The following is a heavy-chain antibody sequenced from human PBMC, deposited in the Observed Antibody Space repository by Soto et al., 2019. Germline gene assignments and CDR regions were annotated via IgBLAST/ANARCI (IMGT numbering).Heavy chain of an antibody. V-gene: IGHV4-59*01. D-gene: IGHD4-17*01. CDR2: IHNGERT. CDR1: GASISSYY. Sequence: SETLSLTFSVSGASISSYYWSCFRQAPGKGLEYILDIHNGERTNYNPSLESRVTISADTSKNQFSLRLSSVTAADTAMYYCSYGHYTGPIHXWGQGPLVTVSX. CDR3: SYGHYTGPIHX. J-gene: IGHJ5*02.